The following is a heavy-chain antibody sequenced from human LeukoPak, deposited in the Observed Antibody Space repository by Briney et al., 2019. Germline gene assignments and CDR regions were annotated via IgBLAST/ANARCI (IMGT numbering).Heavy chain of an antibody. D-gene: IGHD6-19*01. J-gene: IGHJ5*02. CDR3: AKGPTQYSSGWLT. Sequence: GSLRLSCAASGFTFSSYGMHWVRQAPGKGLEWVAVISYDGSNKYYADSVKGRFTISRDNSKNTLYLQMNSLRAEDTAVYYCAKGPTQYSSGWLTWGQGTLVTVSS. V-gene: IGHV3-30*18. CDR2: ISYDGSNK. CDR1: GFTFSSYG.